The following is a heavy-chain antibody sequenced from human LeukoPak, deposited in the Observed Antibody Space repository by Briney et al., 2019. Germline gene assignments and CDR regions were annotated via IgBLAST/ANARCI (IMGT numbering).Heavy chain of an antibody. J-gene: IGHJ4*02. V-gene: IGHV4-30-2*01. CDR3: ATQDLTGGAIDY. Sequence: SETLSLACTVSGGSISSGGYYWSWIRQPPGKGLEWIGYIYHSGSTYYNPSLKSRVTISVDRSKNQFSLKLSSVTAADTAVYHCATQDLTGGAIDYWGQGTLVTVSS. D-gene: IGHD3-16*01. CDR2: IYHSGST. CDR1: GGSISSGGYY.